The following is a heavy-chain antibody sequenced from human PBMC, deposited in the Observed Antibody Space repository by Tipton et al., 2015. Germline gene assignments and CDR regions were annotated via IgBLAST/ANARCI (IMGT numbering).Heavy chain of an antibody. Sequence: TLSLTCTVSGGSISSYYWSWIRQPPGKGLEWIGYIYYSGSTNYNPSLKSRVTISVDTSKNQFSLKLSSVTPADTTVYYCARQIAAAARDWFDPWGQGTLVTVSP. CDR1: GGSISSYY. J-gene: IGHJ5*02. D-gene: IGHD6-13*01. CDR2: IYYSGST. CDR3: ARQIAAAARDWFDP. V-gene: IGHV4-59*08.